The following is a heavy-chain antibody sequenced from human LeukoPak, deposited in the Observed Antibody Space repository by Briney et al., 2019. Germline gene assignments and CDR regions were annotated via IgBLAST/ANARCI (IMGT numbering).Heavy chain of an antibody. CDR1: GYTFTSYH. V-gene: IGHV1-46*01. Sequence: ASVKVSCKASGYTFTSYHMHWVRQAPGQGLEWMGIINPSGGTTNYAQKFRGRVTMTRDMSTSTVYMELSRLRSDDTAVYYCASEIGRNWFDPWGQGTLVTVSS. J-gene: IGHJ5*02. CDR2: INPSGGTT. CDR3: ASEIGRNWFDP.